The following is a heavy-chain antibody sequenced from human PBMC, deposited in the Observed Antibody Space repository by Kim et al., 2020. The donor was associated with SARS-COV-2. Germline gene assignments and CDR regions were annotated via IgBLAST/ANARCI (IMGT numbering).Heavy chain of an antibody. J-gene: IGHJ3*02. CDR2: IYYSGST. CDR1: GGSISSSSYY. V-gene: IGHV4-39*01. CDR3: ARLGGQPLLYGPSGAFDI. D-gene: IGHD2-2*02. Sequence: SETLSLTCTVSGGSISSSSYYWGWIRQPPGKGLEWIGSIYYSGSTYYNPSLKSRVTISVDTSKNQFSLKLSSVTAADTAVYYCARLGGQPLLYGPSGAFDIWGQGTMVTVSS.